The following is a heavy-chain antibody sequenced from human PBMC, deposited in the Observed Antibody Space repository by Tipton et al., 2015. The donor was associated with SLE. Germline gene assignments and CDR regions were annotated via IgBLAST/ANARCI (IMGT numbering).Heavy chain of an antibody. CDR1: GGSISSSSYY. V-gene: IGHV4-39*07. J-gene: IGHJ3*02. CDR2: IYYSGST. CDR3: ARPMVIAIQGGAFDI. Sequence: LRLSCTVSGGSISSSSYYWGWIRQPPGKGLEWIGSIYYSGSTYYNPSLKSRVTISVDTSKNQFSLKLSSVTAADTAVYYCARPMVIAIQGGAFDIWGQGTMVTVSS. D-gene: IGHD2-21*01.